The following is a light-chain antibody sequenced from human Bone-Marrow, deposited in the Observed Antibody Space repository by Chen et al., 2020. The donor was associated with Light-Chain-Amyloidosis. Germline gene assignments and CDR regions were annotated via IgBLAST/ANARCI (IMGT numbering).Light chain of an antibody. CDR1: SIGTFNL. CDR3: CSYGGYSTFV. V-gene: IGLV2-23*03. J-gene: IGLJ2*01. Sequence: QSDLTQPASVSGSPGQLVTISCTGHSIGTFNLVSWYQQSPGNAPKLIIYEGYRRPSEVSDRFSGSTSGSTASLTISGLQTEDEADYHCCSYGGYSTFVFGGGTKLTVL. CDR2: EGY.